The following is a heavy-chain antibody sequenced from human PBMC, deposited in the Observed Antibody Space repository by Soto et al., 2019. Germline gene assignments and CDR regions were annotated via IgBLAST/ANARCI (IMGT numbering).Heavy chain of an antibody. V-gene: IGHV1-8*02. D-gene: IGHD3-3*01. Sequence: VSVKVSCKACGYTFTSYGISWVRQAPGQGLEWMGWMNPNSGNTGYAQKFQGRVTMTRNTSISTAYMELSSLRSEDTAVYYCARGAKVLRFLEWPRNWFDPWGQGTLVTVSS. CDR2: MNPNSGNT. J-gene: IGHJ5*02. CDR1: GYTFTSYG. CDR3: ARGAKVLRFLEWPRNWFDP.